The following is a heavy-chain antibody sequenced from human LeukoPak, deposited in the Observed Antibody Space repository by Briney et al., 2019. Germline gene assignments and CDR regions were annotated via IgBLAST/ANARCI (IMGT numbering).Heavy chain of an antibody. Sequence: PGGPLRLSCAASGFTFSSYGMHWVRQAPGKGLEWVAVISYDGSNKYYADSVKGRFTISRDNSKNTLYLQMNSLRAEDTAVYCCAILARDAFVTGATTYYFDYWGQGTLVTVSS. V-gene: IGHV3-30*03. J-gene: IGHJ4*02. CDR1: GFTFSSYG. CDR3: AILARDAFVTGATTYYFDY. D-gene: IGHD1-26*01. CDR2: ISYDGSNK.